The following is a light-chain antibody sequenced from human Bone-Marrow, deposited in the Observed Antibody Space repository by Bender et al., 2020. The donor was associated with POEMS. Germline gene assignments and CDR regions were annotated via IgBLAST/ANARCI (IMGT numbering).Light chain of an antibody. CDR3: QSYDNSLGGWV. CDR2: EVT. J-gene: IGLJ3*02. CDR1: SSDVGGYNY. Sequence: QSALTQPPSASGSPGQSVTISCTGSSSDVGGYNYVSWYQQHPGKAPKLLIYEVTQRPSGVPDRFSGSKSGNTASLTVSGLQAEDEGDYYCQSYDNSLGGWVFGGGTKLTVL. V-gene: IGLV2-8*01.